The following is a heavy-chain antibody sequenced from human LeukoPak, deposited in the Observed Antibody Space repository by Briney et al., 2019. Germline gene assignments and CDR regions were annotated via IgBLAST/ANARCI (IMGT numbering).Heavy chain of an antibody. CDR2: INADGSTT. CDR1: GFTFGNSW. CDR3: VVVVEPPDSDGFDV. V-gene: IGHV3-74*01. J-gene: IGHJ3*01. D-gene: IGHD1-14*01. Sequence: PGGSLRLSCAASGFTFGNSWVHWVRQARWKGLVWVSLINADGSTTTYADSVRGRFTISRDNARNTVSLQMNSLTIEDTAVYYCVVVVEPPDSDGFDVWGQGTMITVSS.